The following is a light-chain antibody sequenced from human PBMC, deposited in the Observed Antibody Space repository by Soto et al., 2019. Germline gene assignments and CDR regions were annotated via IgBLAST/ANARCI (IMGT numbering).Light chain of an antibody. CDR3: QQSLRSPVT. CDR1: ESLSRNF. Sequence: VVLTQSPGTLSLSPGERVTLSCRASESLSRNFFAWYHQKPGQAPRLLIYDASIRATGIPDRFSGGGSGTDFTLTISRLEPDDSGVYYCQQSLRSPVTFGGGTKVEIK. J-gene: IGKJ4*01. V-gene: IGKV3-20*01. CDR2: DAS.